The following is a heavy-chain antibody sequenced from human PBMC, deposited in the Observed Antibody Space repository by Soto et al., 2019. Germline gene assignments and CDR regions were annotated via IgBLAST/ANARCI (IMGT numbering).Heavy chain of an antibody. CDR3: ARDYDFWSGYLLGMDV. CDR1: GFTFSDYY. Sequence: PGGSLRLSCAASGFTFSDYYMSWIHQAPGKGLEWVSYISSSSSYTNYADSVKGRFTISRDNAKNSLYLQMNSLRAEDTAVYYCARDYDFWSGYLLGMDVWGQGTTVTVSS. J-gene: IGHJ6*02. V-gene: IGHV3-11*06. D-gene: IGHD3-3*01. CDR2: ISSSSSYT.